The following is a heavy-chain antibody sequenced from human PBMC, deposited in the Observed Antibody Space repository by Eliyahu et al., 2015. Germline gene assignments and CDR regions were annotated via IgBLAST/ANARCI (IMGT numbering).Heavy chain of an antibody. V-gene: IGHV2-70*04. CDR2: IDWDDDK. J-gene: IGHJ4*02. Sequence: QVTLKESGPALVKPTQTLTLTCTFSGFSLSXSGMRVSWIRQPPGKALEWLARIDWDDDKFYSTSLKTRLTISKDTSKNQVVLTMTNMDPVDTATYYCARMGGDGYNSGGFDYWGQGTLVTVSS. D-gene: IGHD5-24*01. CDR1: GFSLSXSGMR. CDR3: ARMGGDGYNSGGFDY.